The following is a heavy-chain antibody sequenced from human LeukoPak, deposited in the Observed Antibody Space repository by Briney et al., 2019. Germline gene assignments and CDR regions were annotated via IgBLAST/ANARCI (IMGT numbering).Heavy chain of an antibody. J-gene: IGHJ4*02. Sequence: GRSLRLSCAASGFTFDDYAMHWVRQAPGKGLEWVSGISWNSGSIGYADSVKGRFTISRDNAKNSLYLQMNSLRAEDTALYYCAKGRFEVGPFDYWGQGSLVTVSS. CDR2: ISWNSGSI. CDR3: AKGRFEVGPFDY. V-gene: IGHV3-9*01. CDR1: GFTFDDYA. D-gene: IGHD3-16*01.